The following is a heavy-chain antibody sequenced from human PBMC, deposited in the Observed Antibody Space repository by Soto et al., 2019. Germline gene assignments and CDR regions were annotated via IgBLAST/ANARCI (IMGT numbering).Heavy chain of an antibody. J-gene: IGHJ4*02. CDR2: ISYDGINK. CDR1: GFTFSSYG. V-gene: IGHV3-30*18. Sequence: QVQLVESGGGVVQPGRSLRLSCAASGFTFSSYGMHWVRQAPGKGLEWVAVISYDGINKYYADSVKGRFTISRDNSKNTLYLQMNSLRAEDTAVYYCAKETYSGPLDYWGQGTLVTVSS. CDR3: AKETYSGPLDY. D-gene: IGHD2-15*01.